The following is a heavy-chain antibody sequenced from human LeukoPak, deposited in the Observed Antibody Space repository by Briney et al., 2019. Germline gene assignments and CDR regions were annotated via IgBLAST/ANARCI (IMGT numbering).Heavy chain of an antibody. V-gene: IGHV3-48*03. CDR3: TSEGYDYVWGNYRGV. Sequence: GGSLRLSCAASGFTVNNYEMNWVRQAPGKGLEWVSYISSSGSSIYYADSVKGRFTISRDNAKNSLYLQMNSLRAEDTAVYYSTSEGYDYVWGNYRGVWGRGTLVTVSS. CDR1: GFTVNNYE. D-gene: IGHD3-16*02. CDR2: ISSSGSSI. J-gene: IGHJ2*01.